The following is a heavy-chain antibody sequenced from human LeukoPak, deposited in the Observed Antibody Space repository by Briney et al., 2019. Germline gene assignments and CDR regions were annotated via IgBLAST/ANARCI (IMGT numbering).Heavy chain of an antibody. J-gene: IGHJ6*02. CDR3: ARGPTVVTPRVYYYYGMDV. V-gene: IGHV3-11*01. D-gene: IGHD4-23*01. Sequence: PGGSLRLSCAASGFTFSDYYMSWIRQAPGKGLEWVSYISSSGSTIYYADSVKGRFTISRDNAKNSLYLQMNSLRAEDTAVYYCARGPTVVTPRVYYYYGMDVWGQGTTVTVSS. CDR1: GFTFSDYY. CDR2: ISSSGSTI.